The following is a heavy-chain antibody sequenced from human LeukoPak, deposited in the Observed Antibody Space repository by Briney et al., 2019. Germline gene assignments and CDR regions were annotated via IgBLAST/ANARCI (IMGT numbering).Heavy chain of an antibody. D-gene: IGHD6-6*01. CDR2: ISSSSSYI. V-gene: IGHV3-21*01. CDR3: ARDLIAARPGEGYYFDY. Sequence: GGSLRLSCAASGFTFSSYSMNWVRQAPGKGLEWVSSISSSSSYIYYADSVKGRFTISRDNAKNSLYLQMNSLRAEDTAVYYCARDLIAARPGEGYYFDYWGQGTLVTVSS. CDR1: GFTFSSYS. J-gene: IGHJ4*02.